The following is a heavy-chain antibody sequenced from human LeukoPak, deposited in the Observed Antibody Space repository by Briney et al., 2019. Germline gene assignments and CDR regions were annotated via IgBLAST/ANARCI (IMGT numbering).Heavy chain of an antibody. Sequence: SETLSLTCTVSGGSISSYYWSWIRQPPGKGLEWIGYIYYSGSTNYNPSLKSRVTISVDTSKNQFSLKLSSVTAADTAVYYCARDGQLRGAFDIWGRGTMVTVSS. V-gene: IGHV4-59*01. D-gene: IGHD2-2*01. CDR3: ARDGQLRGAFDI. J-gene: IGHJ3*02. CDR1: GGSISSYY. CDR2: IYYSGST.